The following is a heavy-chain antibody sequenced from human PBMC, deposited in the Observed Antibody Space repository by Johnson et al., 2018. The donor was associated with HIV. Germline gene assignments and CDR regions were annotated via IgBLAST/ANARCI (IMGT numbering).Heavy chain of an antibody. CDR1: GFTFSDYY. V-gene: IGHV3-15*01. CDR2: IKRKTDGGTT. Sequence: GLVKPGGSLRLSCAASGFTFSDYYMSWVRQAPGKGLEWVGRIKRKTDGGTTDYAAPVKGRFTISRDDSKNTLFLQMNSLKTEDTAVYYCTTDLAAVGSGAFDIWGQGTMVTVSS. CDR3: TTDLAAVGSGAFDI. D-gene: IGHD6-13*01. J-gene: IGHJ3*02.